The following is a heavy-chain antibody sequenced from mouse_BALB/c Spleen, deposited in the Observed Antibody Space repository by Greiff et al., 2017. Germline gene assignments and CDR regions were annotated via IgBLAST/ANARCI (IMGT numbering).Heavy chain of an antibody. CDR2: IYPGSGST. CDR3: TRGGGYNYFDY. J-gene: IGHJ2*01. CDR1: GYTFTSYW. Sequence: LQQSGSELVRPGASVKLSCKASGYTFTSYWMHWVKQRHGQGLEWIGNIYPGSGSTNYDEKFKSKGTLTVDTSSSTAYMHLSSLTSEDSAVYYCTRGGGYNYFDYWGQGTTLTVSS. V-gene: IGHV1S22*01. D-gene: IGHD2-2*01.